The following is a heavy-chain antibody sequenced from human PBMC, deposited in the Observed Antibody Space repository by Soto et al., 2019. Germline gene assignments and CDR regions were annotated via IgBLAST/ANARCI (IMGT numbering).Heavy chain of an antibody. CDR2: IIPLFGTP. D-gene: IGHD5-12*01. Sequence: QVHLVQSGAEVKKPGSSVKVSCKTSGGTFSDLAFSWVRQAPRQGLEWVGGIIPLFGTPNYAREFQGRVSISADESSNTVYMELRSLRSEDTAVYYCASERVAEMATGGDFDNWGPGTLGTVSS. J-gene: IGHJ4*02. CDR1: GGTFSDLA. V-gene: IGHV1-69*01. CDR3: ASERVAEMATGGDFDN.